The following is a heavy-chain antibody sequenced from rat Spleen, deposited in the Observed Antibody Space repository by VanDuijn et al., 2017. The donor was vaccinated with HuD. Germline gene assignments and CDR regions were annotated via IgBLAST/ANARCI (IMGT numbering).Heavy chain of an antibody. J-gene: IGHJ2*01. CDR3: TRMYTTDLYYFDY. Sequence: EVQLVESDGGLVQPGRSLKLSCAASGFTFSDYYMAWVRQAPTKGLEWVATISYDGSSTYYRDSVKGRFTISRDNAKSTLYLQMNSLRSEDTATYYCTRMYTTDLYYFDYWGQGVMVTVSS. CDR1: GFTFSDYY. V-gene: IGHV5-29*01. D-gene: IGHD1-6*01. CDR2: ISYDGSST.